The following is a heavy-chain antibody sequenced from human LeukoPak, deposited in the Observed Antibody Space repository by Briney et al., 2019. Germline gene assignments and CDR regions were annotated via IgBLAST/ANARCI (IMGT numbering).Heavy chain of an antibody. CDR1: GHSISSGYY. D-gene: IGHD3-10*01. CDR2: IYHSGST. J-gene: IGHJ4*02. CDR3: ARGVLVRGVIVFDY. Sequence: PSETLSLTCTVSGHSISSGYYCGWIRQPPGKGLEWIGSIYHSGSTYYNPSLKSRVTISVDTSKNQFSLKLSSVTAADTAVYYCARGVLVRGVIVFDYWGQGTLVTVSS. V-gene: IGHV4-38-2*02.